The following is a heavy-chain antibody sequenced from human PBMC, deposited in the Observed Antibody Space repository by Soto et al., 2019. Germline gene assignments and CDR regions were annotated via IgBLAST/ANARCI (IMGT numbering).Heavy chain of an antibody. D-gene: IGHD3-10*01. V-gene: IGHV4-61*08. CDR3: ARMGLLLKNYYGDSGHDRGAMDI. CDR2: IYYSGST. J-gene: IGHJ6*02. Sequence: LVNPTQTLTLTCTFSGFSLSTSGVGVGWIRQPPGKGLEWIGYIYYSGSTNYSPSLKSRATISLDTSGRQFYLKLSSVTAAVTGGYFCARMGLLLKNYYGDSGHDRGAMDIWGQGTTVTVS. CDR1: GFSLSTSGVG.